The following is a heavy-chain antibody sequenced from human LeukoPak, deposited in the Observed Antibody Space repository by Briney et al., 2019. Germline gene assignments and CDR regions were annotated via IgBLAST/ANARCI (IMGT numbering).Heavy chain of an antibody. Sequence: SETLSLTCTVSGGSISSYYWSWIRQPPGKGLEWIGYIYYSGSTYYNPSLKSRVTISVDTSKNQFSLKLSSVTAADTAVYYCARLGYYDSSGYRPWGQGTLVTVSS. D-gene: IGHD3-22*01. J-gene: IGHJ4*02. CDR1: GGSISSYY. CDR2: IYYSGST. V-gene: IGHV4-59*08. CDR3: ARLGYYDSSGYRP.